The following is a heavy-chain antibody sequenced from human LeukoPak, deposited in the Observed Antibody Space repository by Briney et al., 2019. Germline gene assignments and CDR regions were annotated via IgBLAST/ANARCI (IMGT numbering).Heavy chain of an antibody. Sequence: PGGSLRLSCAASGFTFSSYAMSWVRQAPGKGLEWVSAISGSGGSTYYADPVKGRFTISRDNSKNTLYLQMNSLRAEDTAVYYCAKVGIAAGSGGPYYFDYWGQGTLVTVSS. CDR3: AKVGIAAGSGGPYYFDY. J-gene: IGHJ4*02. CDR1: GFTFSSYA. D-gene: IGHD6-13*01. V-gene: IGHV3-23*01. CDR2: ISGSGGST.